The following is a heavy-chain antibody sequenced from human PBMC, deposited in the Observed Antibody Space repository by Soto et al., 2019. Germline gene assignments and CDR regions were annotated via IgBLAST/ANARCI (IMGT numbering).Heavy chain of an antibody. Sequence: EVQLLKSGGGLVQPGESLRLSCAGSGFTFNNYAMTWVRQAPGKGPEWVSAISGGGDTTYYADSVKGRFTISRDNSKNTLYLQMNSLRAEDTAVYYCAKHGPQYSSSFTHYCGRGTLVTVSS. CDR3: AKHGPQYSSSFTHY. CDR1: GFTFNNYA. D-gene: IGHD6-13*01. V-gene: IGHV3-23*01. CDR2: ISGGGDTT. J-gene: IGHJ4*02.